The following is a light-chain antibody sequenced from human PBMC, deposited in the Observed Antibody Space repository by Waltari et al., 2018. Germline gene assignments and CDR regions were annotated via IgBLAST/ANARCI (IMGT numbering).Light chain of an antibody. CDR2: QVT. CDR1: SSNIGSYDF. V-gene: IGLV2-23*02. Sequence: QSALTQPASASGSPGQSITISCTGTSSNIGSYDFVSWYQHHPGKAPKRILYQVTKGPSGVSNRFSGSKSGNTASLTISGLQAEDESDYYCYSYAGFSAAYYVFGTGTKFTVL. CDR3: YSYAGFSAAYYV. J-gene: IGLJ1*01.